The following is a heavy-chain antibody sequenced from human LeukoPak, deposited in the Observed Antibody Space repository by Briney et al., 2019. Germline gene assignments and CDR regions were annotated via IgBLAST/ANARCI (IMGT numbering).Heavy chain of an antibody. Sequence: PSETLSLTCTVSGGSISSYYWSWIRQPPGKGLEWIGYIYYSGSTNYNPSLKSRVTISVDTSKNQFSLKLSSVTAADTAVYYCARVTTVVTALDAFDIWGQGTMVTVSS. CDR3: ARVTTVVTALDAFDI. CDR1: GGSISSYY. D-gene: IGHD4-23*01. J-gene: IGHJ3*02. V-gene: IGHV4-59*01. CDR2: IYYSGST.